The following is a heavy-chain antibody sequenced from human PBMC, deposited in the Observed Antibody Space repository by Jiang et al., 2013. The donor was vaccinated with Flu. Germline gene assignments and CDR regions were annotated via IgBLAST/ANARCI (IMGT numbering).Heavy chain of an antibody. D-gene: IGHD1-1*01. CDR3: ARSGDNWKDLFDC. CDR2: INHRGST. J-gene: IGHJ4*02. Sequence: GSGLVKPSETLSLTCAVYGGSFRGYYWSWIRQSPGKGLEWIGEINHRGSTKYNPSLKSRVTISLDTSKNQFSLKLSSVTAADTAVYYCARSGDNWKDLFDCWGQGTLVTVSS. V-gene: IGHV4-34*01. CDR1: GGSFRGYY.